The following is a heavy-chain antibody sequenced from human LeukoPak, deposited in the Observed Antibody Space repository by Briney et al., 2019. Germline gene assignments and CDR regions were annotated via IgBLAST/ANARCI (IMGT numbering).Heavy chain of an antibody. D-gene: IGHD2-8*01. CDR2: INHSGST. J-gene: IGHJ6*04. CDR3: ARGCGTNGVCYTTAGGDV. V-gene: IGHV4-34*01. CDR1: GGSFSGYY. Sequence: PSETLSLTCAVYGGSFSGYYWSWIRQPPGKGLEWIGEINHSGSTNYNPSLKSRVTISVDTSKNQFSLKLSSVTSADTAVYYCARGCGTNGVCYTTAGGDVWGKGTTVTVSS.